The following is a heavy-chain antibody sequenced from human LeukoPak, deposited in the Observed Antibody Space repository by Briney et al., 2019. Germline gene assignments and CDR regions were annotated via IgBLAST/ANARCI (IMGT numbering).Heavy chain of an antibody. CDR1: GYTFTNYF. CDR3: ARDRSSSGWLYFDY. CDR2: IDPSDGRP. D-gene: IGHD6-19*01. J-gene: IGHJ4*02. V-gene: IGHV1-46*01. Sequence: ASAKVSSKPSGYTFTNYFIHWVRQAPGPGVGWMGMIDPSDGRPTYGQNFQGSVTMTKDTSTSTVYMELSSLRPEDTAVYYCARDRSSSGWLYFDYWGQGTLVTVSS.